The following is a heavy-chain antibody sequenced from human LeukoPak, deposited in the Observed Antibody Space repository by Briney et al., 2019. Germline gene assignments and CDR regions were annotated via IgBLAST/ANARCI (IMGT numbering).Heavy chain of an antibody. Sequence: SKTLSLTCTVSGGSISNYYWWWIRQPPGKGLEWLGYIYYSGSTNYNPSLKSRVTISVDTSKNQFSLKLSSVTAADTAVYYCARRGYSSGWFYFDYWGQGTLVTVSS. D-gene: IGHD6-19*01. J-gene: IGHJ4*02. CDR3: ARRGYSSGWFYFDY. CDR1: GGSISNYY. CDR2: IYYSGST. V-gene: IGHV4-59*08.